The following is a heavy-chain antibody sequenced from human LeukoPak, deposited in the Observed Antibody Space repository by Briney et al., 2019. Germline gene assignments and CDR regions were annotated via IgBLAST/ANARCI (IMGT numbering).Heavy chain of an antibody. J-gene: IGHJ5*02. CDR1: GGSISSYY. D-gene: IGHD6-19*01. CDR3: ARGYVLGIEQWLSRFDP. Sequence: SETLSLTCTVSGGSISSYYWSWLRQPPGKGLEWIGYIYYSGSTNYNPSLTSRVTISVDTSKNQFSLKLSSVTAADTAVYYCARGYVLGIEQWLSRFDPWGQGTLVTVSS. CDR2: IYYSGST. V-gene: IGHV4-59*01.